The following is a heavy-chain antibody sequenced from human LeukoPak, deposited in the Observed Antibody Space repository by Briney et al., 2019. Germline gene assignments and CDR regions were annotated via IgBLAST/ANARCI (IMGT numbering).Heavy chain of an antibody. D-gene: IGHD1-26*01. CDR1: GFTFSSYS. Sequence: GGSLRLSCAASGFTFSSYSMNWVRQAPGKGLEWVSSISSSSSYIYYADSVKGRFTISRDNAKNSLYLQMNSLRAEDTAVYYCARDPYSGGYGDYYYYYMDVWGKGTTVTISS. V-gene: IGHV3-21*01. CDR2: ISSSSSYI. J-gene: IGHJ6*03. CDR3: ARDPYSGGYGDYYYYYMDV.